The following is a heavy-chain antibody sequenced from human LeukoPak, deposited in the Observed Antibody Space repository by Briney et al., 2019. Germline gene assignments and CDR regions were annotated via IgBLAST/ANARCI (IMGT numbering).Heavy chain of an antibody. CDR3: ARLGDYVWGSYRNINDAFDI. CDR2: IYYSGST. J-gene: IGHJ3*02. V-gene: IGHV4-39*01. D-gene: IGHD3-16*02. Sequence: SETLSLTYTVSGGSISSSSYYWGWIRQPPGKGLEWIGSIYYSGSTYYNPSLKSRVTISVDTSKNQFSLKLSSVTAADTAVYYCARLGDYVWGSYRNINDAFDIWGQGTMVTVSS. CDR1: GGSISSSSYY.